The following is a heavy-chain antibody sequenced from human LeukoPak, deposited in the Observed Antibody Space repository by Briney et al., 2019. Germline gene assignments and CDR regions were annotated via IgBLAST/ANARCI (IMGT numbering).Heavy chain of an antibody. CDR1: GFTFDDYA. CDR3: AKDISAAGTFWYFDL. J-gene: IGHJ2*01. CDR2: ISWNSGSI. D-gene: IGHD6-13*01. Sequence: PGGSLRLSCAASGFTFDDYAMHWVRQAPGKGLEWVSGISWNSGSIGYADSVKGRFTISRDNAKNSLYLKMNSLRAEDIALYYCAKDISAAGTFWYFDLWGRGTLVTVSS. V-gene: IGHV3-9*03.